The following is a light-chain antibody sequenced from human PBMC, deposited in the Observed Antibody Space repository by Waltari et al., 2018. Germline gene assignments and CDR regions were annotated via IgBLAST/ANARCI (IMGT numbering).Light chain of an antibody. J-gene: IGKJ2*01. CDR3: QQYFSVPYT. CDR2: WAS. CDR1: QNLLYSANNKDY. Sequence: DIVMTQSPDSLAVSLGERATINCKSSQNLLYSANNKDYLAWYKQKPGQPPKLLIYWASTRESGVPDRCSGSGSGTDFTLSVNSLQAEDVAVYYCQQYFSVPYTFGQGTKLEIK. V-gene: IGKV4-1*01.